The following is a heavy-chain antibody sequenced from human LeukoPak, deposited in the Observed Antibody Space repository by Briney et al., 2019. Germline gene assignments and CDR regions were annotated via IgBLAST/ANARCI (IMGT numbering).Heavy chain of an antibody. D-gene: IGHD2-8*01. Sequence: PGGSLTLSCPASGFTFSSYAMSWVRQAPGKGLEWASAISGSGGSTYYADSVKGRFTISRDNSQNTLYLQMNSLRAEDTAVYYCARIVPRTLNWFDPWGQGTLVTVSS. J-gene: IGHJ5*02. CDR1: GFTFSSYA. CDR3: ARIVPRTLNWFDP. CDR2: ISGSGGST. V-gene: IGHV3-23*01.